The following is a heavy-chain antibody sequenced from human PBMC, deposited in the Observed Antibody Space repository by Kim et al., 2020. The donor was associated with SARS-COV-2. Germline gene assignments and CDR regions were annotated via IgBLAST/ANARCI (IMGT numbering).Heavy chain of an antibody. V-gene: IGHV4-59*08. D-gene: IGHD6-25*01. J-gene: IGHJ1*01. CDR3: ARRETRDLLISD. Sequence: SETLSLTCTVSGDSMSADYWNWIRQPPGKGLEWIGYVYFSGSTSYNPSLKSRVTISIDTSKSQFSLKLNSVTAADTAVYYCARRETRDLLISDWG. CDR2: VYFSGST. CDR1: GDSMSADY.